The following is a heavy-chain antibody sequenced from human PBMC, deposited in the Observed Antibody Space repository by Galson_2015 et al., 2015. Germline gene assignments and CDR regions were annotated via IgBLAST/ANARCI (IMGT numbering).Heavy chain of an antibody. V-gene: IGHV3-30*03. CDR2: ISYDGSNK. D-gene: IGHD6-25*01. Sequence: SLRLSCAASGFTFSSYGMHWVRQAPGKGLEWVAVISYDGSNKYYADSVKGRFTISRDDSKNTLYLQMNSLRAEDTAVYYCARGGAAYYFDYWGQGTLVTVSS. CDR1: GFTFSSYG. CDR3: ARGGAAYYFDY. J-gene: IGHJ4*02.